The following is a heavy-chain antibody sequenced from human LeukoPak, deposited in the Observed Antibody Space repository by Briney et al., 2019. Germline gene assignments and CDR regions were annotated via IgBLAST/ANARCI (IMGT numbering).Heavy chain of an antibody. J-gene: IGHJ3*02. CDR3: AKDMRWETSGSYGNAFDI. D-gene: IGHD1-26*01. CDR1: GFTFSSHG. Sequence: GGSLRLSCAASGFTFSSHGMHWVRQAPGKGLEWVAFIRYDGSNKYYADSVKGRFTISRDNSKNTLYLQMNSLRAEDTAVYYCAKDMRWETSGSYGNAFDIWGQGTMVTVSS. CDR2: IRYDGSNK. V-gene: IGHV3-30*02.